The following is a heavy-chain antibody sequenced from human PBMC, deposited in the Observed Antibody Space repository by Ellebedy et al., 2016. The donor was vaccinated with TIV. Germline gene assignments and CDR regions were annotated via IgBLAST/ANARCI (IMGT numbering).Heavy chain of an antibody. Sequence: MPSETLSLTCAVYGGSFSGYYWSWIRQPPGKGLEWIGEINHSGSTNYNPSLKSRVTISVDTSKNQFSLKLSSVTAADTAVYYCARAYPAMTAAGHYYYYYGMDVWGQGTTVTVSS. CDR3: ARAYPAMTAAGHYYYYYGMDV. CDR2: INHSGST. J-gene: IGHJ6*02. V-gene: IGHV4-34*01. D-gene: IGHD6-13*01. CDR1: GGSFSGYY.